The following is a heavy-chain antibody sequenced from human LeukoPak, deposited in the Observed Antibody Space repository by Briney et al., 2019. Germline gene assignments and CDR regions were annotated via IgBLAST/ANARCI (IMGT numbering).Heavy chain of an antibody. V-gene: IGHV3-11*01. D-gene: IGHD6-13*01. CDR3: ARIGTSSSWYGVVDWFDP. CDR1: GFTFSDYY. CDR2: ISSSGSTI. Sequence: PGGSLRLSCVASGFTFSDYYMSWIRQAPGKGLEWVSYISSSGSTIYYADSVKGRFTISRDNAKNSLYLQMNSLRAEDTAVYYCARIGTSSSWYGVVDWFDPWGQGTLVTVSS. J-gene: IGHJ5*02.